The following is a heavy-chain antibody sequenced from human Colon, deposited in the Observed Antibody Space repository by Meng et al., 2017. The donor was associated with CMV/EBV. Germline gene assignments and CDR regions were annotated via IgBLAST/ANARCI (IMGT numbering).Heavy chain of an antibody. CDR1: GGAISSSRYY. J-gene: IGHJ3*02. Sequence: SETLCLTCNVSGGAISSSRYYWGWIRQPPGKGLVWIGSVDYSGNTYYNPSLQSRVTTSVDTSKNQFSLNLSSVTAADTAISYCARHYTAMTRGPFDIWGQGTMVTVSS. CDR3: ARHYTAMTRGPFDI. D-gene: IGHD5-18*01. CDR2: VDYSGNT. V-gene: IGHV4-39*07.